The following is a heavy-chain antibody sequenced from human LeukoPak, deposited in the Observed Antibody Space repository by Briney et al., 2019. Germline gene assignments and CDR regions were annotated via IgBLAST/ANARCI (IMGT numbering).Heavy chain of an antibody. D-gene: IGHD3-10*01. CDR1: GYTFTSYD. V-gene: IGHV7-4-1*02. J-gene: IGHJ4*02. CDR2: INTNTGNP. CDR3: ARDPTMVRGVRGVPGY. Sequence: ASVKVSCKASGYTFTSYDINWVRQATGQGREWMGWINTNTGNPTYAQGFTGRLVFSLDTSVSTAHLQISSLKAEDTAVYYCARDPTMVRGVRGVPGYWGQGTLVTVSS.